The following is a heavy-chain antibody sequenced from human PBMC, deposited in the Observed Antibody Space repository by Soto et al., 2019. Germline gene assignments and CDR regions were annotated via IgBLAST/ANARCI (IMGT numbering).Heavy chain of an antibody. CDR2: IYHRGNT. V-gene: IGHV4-30-4*01. CDR3: ARRDCFNLPYFDQ. J-gene: IGHJ4*02. D-gene: IGHD2-21*01. CDR1: GGSISSGDYY. Sequence: QVQLQESGPGLVKPSQTLSLTCTVPGGSISSGDYYWSWIRQPPGKGLEWIGYIYHRGNTYYNPPLKSRLIISVDTSRNQFSLNLGSVTAADTAGYDCARRDCFNLPYFDQLGQGTLVTVTS.